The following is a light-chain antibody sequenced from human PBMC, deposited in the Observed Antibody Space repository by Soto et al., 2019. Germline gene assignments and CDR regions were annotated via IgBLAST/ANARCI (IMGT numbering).Light chain of an antibody. CDR3: QQCRNWPLT. CDR1: QNVYNN. J-gene: IGKJ4*01. CDR2: DAS. Sequence: EIVMTQSPAPLSVSPGEGATLSCKASQNVYNNLAWYQQRPGQPPRLLIYDASTRATGISARFSGSGYGTEFTLTISSLQYEDFAVYFCQQCRNWPLTFGGGTKVEIK. V-gene: IGKV3-15*01.